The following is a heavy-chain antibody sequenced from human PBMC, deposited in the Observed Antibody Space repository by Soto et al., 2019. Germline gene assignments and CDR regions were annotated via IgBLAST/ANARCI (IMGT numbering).Heavy chain of an antibody. V-gene: IGHV3-23*01. CDR2: ISDSGGRT. CDR3: AHPRGYGVFDAYDI. Sequence: PGGSLRLSCAASGFTFSTYAMSWVRQAPGKGLEWVSAISDSGGRTYYADSVQGRFTISRDNSKNTLYLQMNSLRIEDTAVYYCAHPRGYGVFDAYDIWGQGTTVTVSS. CDR1: GFTFSTYA. D-gene: IGHD4-17*01. J-gene: IGHJ3*02.